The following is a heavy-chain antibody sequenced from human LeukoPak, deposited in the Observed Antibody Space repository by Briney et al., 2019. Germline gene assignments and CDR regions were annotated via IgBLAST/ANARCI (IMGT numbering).Heavy chain of an antibody. J-gene: IGHJ5*02. CDR1: GGSVSSGSYY. Sequence: PSETLSLTCTVSGGSVSSGSYYWSWIRQPPGKGLEWIGYIYYSGSTNYNPSLKSRVTISVDTSKNQFSLKLSSVTAADTAVYYCARDYYDSSGLGNWFDPWGQGTLVTVSS. CDR3: ARDYYDSSGLGNWFDP. D-gene: IGHD3-22*01. V-gene: IGHV4-61*01. CDR2: IYYSGST.